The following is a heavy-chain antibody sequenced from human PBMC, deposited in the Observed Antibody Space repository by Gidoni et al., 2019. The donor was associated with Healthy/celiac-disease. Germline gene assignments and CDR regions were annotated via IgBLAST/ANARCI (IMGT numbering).Heavy chain of an antibody. CDR2: IGPAGDT. Sequence: EVQLVESGGGLVQPGGSLRLSCAASGFTFSSYDMHWVRQATGKVLEWVSAIGPAGDTYYPGSVKGRFTISRENAKNSLYLQMNSLRAGDTAVYYCARAGRGYSGYDANLSYGMDVWGQGTTVTVSS. CDR3: ARAGRGYSGYDANLSYGMDV. J-gene: IGHJ6*02. V-gene: IGHV3-13*01. CDR1: GFTFSSYD. D-gene: IGHD5-12*01.